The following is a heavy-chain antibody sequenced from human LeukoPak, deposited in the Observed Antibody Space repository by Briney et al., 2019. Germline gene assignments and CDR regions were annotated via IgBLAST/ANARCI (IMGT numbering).Heavy chain of an antibody. CDR2: IYYSGST. V-gene: IGHV4-59*01. Sequence: SETLSLTCTVSGGSISSYYWSWIRQPPGKGLEWIGYIYYSGSTNYSPSLKSRVTISVATSQNQFSLKLSSVTAADTAVYYCARDRRDGYNYGDFDYWGQGTLVTVSS. D-gene: IGHD5-24*01. CDR1: GGSISSYY. J-gene: IGHJ4*02. CDR3: ARDRRDGYNYGDFDY.